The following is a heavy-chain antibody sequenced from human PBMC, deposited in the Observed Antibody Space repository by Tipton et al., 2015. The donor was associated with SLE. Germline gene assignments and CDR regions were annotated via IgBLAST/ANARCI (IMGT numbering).Heavy chain of an antibody. CDR2: IYYSGST. J-gene: IGHJ3*02. CDR3: AREKDYSDAFDI. CDR1: GGSISSGSYY. Sequence: TLSLTCTVSGGSISSGSYYWSWIRQPPGKGLEWIGYIYYSGSTYYNPSLKSRVTISVDTSKNQFSLKLSSVTAADTAVYYCAREKDYSDAFDIWGQGTMVTVSS. V-gene: IGHV4-30-4*01. D-gene: IGHD4-11*01.